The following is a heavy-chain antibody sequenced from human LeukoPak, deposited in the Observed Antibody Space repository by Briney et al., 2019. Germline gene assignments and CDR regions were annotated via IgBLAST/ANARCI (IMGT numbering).Heavy chain of an antibody. J-gene: IGHJ4*02. CDR1: GGSISSYH. Sequence: KPSETLSLTCTVSGGSISSYHWSWIRQPPGKGLEWIGYIYTRGSTNYNPSLKSRVTISVDMSKNQFSLKLSSVTAADTAVYFCARLYDSSGYYLDYWGQGTLVTVSS. D-gene: IGHD3-22*01. CDR2: IYTRGST. CDR3: ARLYDSSGYYLDY. V-gene: IGHV4-4*09.